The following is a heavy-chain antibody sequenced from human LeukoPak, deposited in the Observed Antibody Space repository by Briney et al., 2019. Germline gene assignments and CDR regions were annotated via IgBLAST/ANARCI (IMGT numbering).Heavy chain of an antibody. V-gene: IGHV3-7*01. CDR3: AREYGDSFDY. D-gene: IGHD4-17*01. CDR1: GFTFSSYW. J-gene: IGHJ4*02. CDR2: IKQDGSEK. Sequence: GGSLRLSCAVSGFTFSSYWMSWVRQAPGKGLEWVANIKQDGSEKYYVDSVKGRFTISRDNAKNSLYLQTNSLRAEDTAVYYCAREYGDSFDYWGQGTLVTVSS.